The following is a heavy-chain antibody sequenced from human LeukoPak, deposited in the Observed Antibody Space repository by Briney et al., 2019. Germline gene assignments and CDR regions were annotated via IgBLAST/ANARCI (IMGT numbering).Heavy chain of an antibody. CDR1: GGTFNKDA. CDR2: IIPLLDTI. D-gene: IGHD6-19*01. CDR3: ARGKWLVPFDY. J-gene: IGHJ4*02. Sequence: SVKVSCKASGGTFNKDAIGWLRQAPGQGFEWMGEIIPLLDTINYAQRFQGRVTITADEPMSTVYMELSNLRSEDTAVYFCARGKWLVPFDYWGQGTLVTVSS. V-gene: IGHV1-69*13.